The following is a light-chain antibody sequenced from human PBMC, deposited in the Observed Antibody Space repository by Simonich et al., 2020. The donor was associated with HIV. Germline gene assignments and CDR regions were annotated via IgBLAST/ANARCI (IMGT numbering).Light chain of an antibody. J-gene: IGLJ2*01. Sequence: QSALTQPRSVSGSPGQSVTISCTGTSSDVGGYNYVSWYQQHPGKVPKLMIYDVSKRPSGVPDRFAGSKSGNTASLTISGLQAEDEADYYCSSYTSSTTLVFGGGTKLTVL. CDR3: SSYTSSTTLV. V-gene: IGLV2-11*01. CDR2: DVS. CDR1: SSDVGGYNY.